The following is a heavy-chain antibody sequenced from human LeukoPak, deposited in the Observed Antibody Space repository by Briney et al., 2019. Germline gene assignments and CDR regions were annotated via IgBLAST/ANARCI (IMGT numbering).Heavy chain of an antibody. CDR3: ARVRSTSPYYYMDV. V-gene: IGHV3-33*01. D-gene: IGHD2-2*01. CDR2: IWYDGSNK. J-gene: IGHJ6*03. Sequence: GGSLRLSCAASGFTFSSYGMHWVRQAPGKGLEWVAVIWYDGSNKYYADSVKGRFTISRDNSKNTLYLQMNSLRAEDTAVYYCARVRSTSPYYYMDVWGKGTTVTVSS. CDR1: GFTFSSYG.